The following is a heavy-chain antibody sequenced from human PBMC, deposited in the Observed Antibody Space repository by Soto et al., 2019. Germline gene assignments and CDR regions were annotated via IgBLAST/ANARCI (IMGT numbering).Heavy chain of an antibody. Sequence: GGSLRLSCAASGFTFSSYAMSWVRQAPGKGLEWVSAISGSGGSTYYADSVKGRFTISRDNSKNTLYLQMNSPRAEDTAVYYCAKDIIEYSSSSGFDYWGQGTLVTVSS. CDR3: AKDIIEYSSSSGFDY. J-gene: IGHJ4*02. CDR2: ISGSGGST. D-gene: IGHD6-6*01. CDR1: GFTFSSYA. V-gene: IGHV3-23*01.